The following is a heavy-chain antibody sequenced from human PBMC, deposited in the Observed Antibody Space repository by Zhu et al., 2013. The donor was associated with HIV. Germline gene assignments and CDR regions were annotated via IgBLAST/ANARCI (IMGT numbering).Heavy chain of an antibody. Sequence: QVQLVQSGAEVKKPGSSVKVSCKASRDTFSSYGINWVRQAPGQGLEWMGGIIPIFGTANYAQKFQGRVTITADKSTSTAYMALSSLRSEDTAVYYCARARTTYYYDSRKVAHGMDVWGQGTTVTVSS. CDR1: RDTFSSYG. D-gene: IGHD3-22*01. J-gene: IGHJ6*02. V-gene: IGHV1-69*14. CDR3: ARARTTYYYDSRKVAHGMDV. CDR2: IIPIFGTA.